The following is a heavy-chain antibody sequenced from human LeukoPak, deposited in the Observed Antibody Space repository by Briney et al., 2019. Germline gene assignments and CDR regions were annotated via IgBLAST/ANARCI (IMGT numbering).Heavy chain of an antibody. V-gene: IGHV3-7*01. Sequence: GGSLRLSCAASGFTFSNYWVTWVRQAPGKGLEWVAHIKEDGGEKHYVDPVKGRFTISRDNAKNSLYLQMNSLRAEDTAMYYCVRDLCSSTTCYKDYSYGMDVWGQGTTVTVSS. CDR2: IKEDGGEK. CDR1: GFTFSNYW. J-gene: IGHJ6*02. CDR3: VRDLCSSTTCYKDYSYGMDV. D-gene: IGHD2-2*02.